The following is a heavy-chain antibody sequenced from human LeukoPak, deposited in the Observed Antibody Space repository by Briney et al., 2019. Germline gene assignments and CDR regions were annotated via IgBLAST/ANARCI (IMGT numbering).Heavy chain of an antibody. Sequence: GGSLRLSCAASGFTFSSYWMSWVRQAPGKGLEWVANIKQDGSEKYYVDSVKGRFTISRDNAKNSLYLQMNSLRAEDTAVYYCARGGRKSRGVDIVRKKETGYYYYMDVWGKGTTVTVSS. D-gene: IGHD2-15*01. CDR1: GFTFSSYW. V-gene: IGHV3-7*01. CDR3: ARGGRKSRGVDIVRKKETGYYYYMDV. J-gene: IGHJ6*03. CDR2: IKQDGSEK.